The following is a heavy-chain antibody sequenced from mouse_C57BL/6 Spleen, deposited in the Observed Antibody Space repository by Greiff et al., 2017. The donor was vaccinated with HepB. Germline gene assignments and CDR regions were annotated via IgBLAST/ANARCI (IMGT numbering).Heavy chain of an antibody. CDR2: INPNNGGT. CDR1: GYTFTDYN. J-gene: IGHJ2*01. V-gene: IGHV1-18*01. CDR3: ARRGGTTYYFDD. D-gene: IGHD4-1*01. Sequence: EVQLQQSGPELVKPGASVKIPCKASGYTFTDYNMDWVKQSHGKSLEWIGDINPNNGGTIYNQKFKGKATLTVDKSSSTAYMEIRSLTSEDTAVYYWARRGGTTYYFDDWGQGTTLTVSS.